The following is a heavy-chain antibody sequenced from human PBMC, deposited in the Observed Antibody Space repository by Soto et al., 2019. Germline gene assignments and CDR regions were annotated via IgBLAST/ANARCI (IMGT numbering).Heavy chain of an antibody. V-gene: IGHV1-18*01. CDR3: ARVDSNWSGNWFDP. J-gene: IGHJ5*02. CDR2: ISVYNGNT. D-gene: IGHD6-13*01. CDR1: GHTFNNYD. Sequence: GASVKVSCKASGHTFNNYDISWLRQAPGQGLEWMGWISVYNGNTNYAQKLQGRVTMTTDTSTRTAYMELRSLRTDDTAVYYCARVDSNWSGNWFDPWGQGTLVTVSS.